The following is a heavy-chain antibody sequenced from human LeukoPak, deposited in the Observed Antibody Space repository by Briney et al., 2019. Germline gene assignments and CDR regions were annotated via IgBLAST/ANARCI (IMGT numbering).Heavy chain of an antibody. CDR1: GGSISSGGYS. D-gene: IGHD2-2*02. CDR2: IYHSGST. Sequence: SETLSLTCAVSGGSISSGGYSWSWIRQPPGKGLEWIGYIYHSGSTYYNPSLKSRVTISVDRSKNQFSLKLSSVTAADTAVYYCARVGIVVVPAAIPDNWFDPWGQGTLVTVSS. V-gene: IGHV4-30-2*01. CDR3: ARVGIVVVPAAIPDNWFDP. J-gene: IGHJ5*02.